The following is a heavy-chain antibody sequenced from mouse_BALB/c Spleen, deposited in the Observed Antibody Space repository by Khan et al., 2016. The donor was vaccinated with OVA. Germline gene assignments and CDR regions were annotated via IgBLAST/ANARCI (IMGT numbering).Heavy chain of an antibody. CDR1: GFTFSSYS. D-gene: IGHD4-1*01. CDR2: ISSGGDYS. Sequence: EVQGVESGGDLVKPGGSLKLSCAASGFTFSSYSMSWVRQTPDKRLEWVASISSGGDYSSYPDSVKGRFTISRDNAKNTLYLQMSDLKSEDTAIYYCASHLTGSFAYWGQGTLVTVSA. CDR3: ASHLTGSFAY. J-gene: IGHJ3*01. V-gene: IGHV5-6*01.